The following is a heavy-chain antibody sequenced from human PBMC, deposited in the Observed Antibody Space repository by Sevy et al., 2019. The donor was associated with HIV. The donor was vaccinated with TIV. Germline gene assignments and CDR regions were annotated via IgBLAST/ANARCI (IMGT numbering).Heavy chain of an antibody. J-gene: IGHJ4*02. CDR2: ISGSGGFT. CDR3: AKDPLNIASRFDY. D-gene: IGHD6-6*01. V-gene: IGHV3-23*01. CDR1: GFIFSGSA. Sequence: GGSLRLSCAASGFIFSGSAMSWVRQAPGKGLEWVASISGSGGFTYYADSVKGRFTISRDNFKNTVDLEMKSLRAEDTAVDYCAKDPLNIASRFDYWGQGTLVTVSS.